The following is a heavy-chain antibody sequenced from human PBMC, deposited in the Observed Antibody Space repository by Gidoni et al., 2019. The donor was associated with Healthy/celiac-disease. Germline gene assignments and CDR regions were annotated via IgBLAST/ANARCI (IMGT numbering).Heavy chain of an antibody. V-gene: IGHV3-30*18. D-gene: IGHD3-22*01. CDR2: ISYDGRNK. J-gene: IGHJ3*02. CDR1: GFTFSSYG. CDR3: AKLIVVVTTAFDI. Sequence: QVQLVESGGGVVQPGRSLRLSCAASGFTFSSYGMHWVRQAPGKGLEWVAVISYDGRNKYYAGSVKGRFTISRDNSKNTLYLQMNSLRAEDTAVYYCAKLIVVVTTAFDIWGQGTMVTVSS.